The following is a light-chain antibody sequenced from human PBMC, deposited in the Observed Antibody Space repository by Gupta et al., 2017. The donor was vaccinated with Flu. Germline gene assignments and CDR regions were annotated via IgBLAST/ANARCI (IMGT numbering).Light chain of an antibody. Sequence: PSTLSVSPGERATLSCGASQSVGSSLTWYQQRPGQAPRLLIYAASTRATGIPARFSGSGSGTEFTLTISNLQSEDFAFDYCQQFSFWPPVFGQGTRLEI. CDR1: QSVGSS. CDR2: AAS. J-gene: IGKJ5*01. CDR3: QQFSFWPPV. V-gene: IGKV3-15*01.